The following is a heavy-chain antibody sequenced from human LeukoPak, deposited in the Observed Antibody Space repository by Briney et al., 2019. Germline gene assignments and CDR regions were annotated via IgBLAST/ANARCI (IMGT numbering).Heavy chain of an antibody. CDR3: ARGSGITAAEPDAFDI. J-gene: IGHJ3*02. CDR1: AFSVKYNY. Sequence: GGSLRLSCVASAFSVKYNYMTWVRQAPGKGLEWVSVIYSGGSTYYADSVKGRFTISRDNSKNTLYLQMNSLRAEDTAVYYCARGSGITAAEPDAFDIWGQGTMVTVSS. D-gene: IGHD6-13*01. V-gene: IGHV3-66*01. CDR2: IYSGGST.